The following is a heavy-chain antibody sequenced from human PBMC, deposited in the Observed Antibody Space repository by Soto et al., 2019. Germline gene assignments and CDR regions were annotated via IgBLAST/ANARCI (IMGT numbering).Heavy chain of an antibody. J-gene: IGHJ4*02. CDR1: GGSLSGYY. Sequence: SETLSLTCAVYGGSLSGYYWSWIRQPPGKGLEWIGEINHSGSTNYNPSLKSRVTISVDTSKNQFSLKLSSVTAADTAVYYCARGEDCSSTSCYAGGDDYWGQGTLVTVSS. V-gene: IGHV4-34*01. CDR3: ARGEDCSSTSCYAGGDDY. CDR2: INHSGST. D-gene: IGHD2-2*01.